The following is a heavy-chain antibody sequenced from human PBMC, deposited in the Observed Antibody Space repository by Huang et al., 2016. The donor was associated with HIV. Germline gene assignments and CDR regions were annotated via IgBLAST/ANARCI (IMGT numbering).Heavy chain of an antibody. CDR2: IYDKGST. CDR1: GGSIRSSDYH. CDR3: ARHREGPVAYYSGWGSHLNYMDV. V-gene: IGHV4-39*01. D-gene: IGHD3-10*01. J-gene: IGHJ6*03. Sequence: QLLLQESGPGLVKPSEALALTCAVSGGSIRSSDYHWGWIRQPPGKGVEWIGSIYDKGSTHYSPSLKRRVTIAVDTSKNLFFLNLTSMTAADTAVYYCARHREGPVAYYSGWGSHLNYMDVWGRGRTVVVSS.